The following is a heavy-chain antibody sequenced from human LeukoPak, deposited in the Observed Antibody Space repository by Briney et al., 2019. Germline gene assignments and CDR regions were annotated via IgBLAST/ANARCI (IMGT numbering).Heavy chain of an antibody. CDR1: GGTFSSYA. V-gene: IGHV1-69*01. CDR2: IIPIFGTA. D-gene: IGHD3-3*01. Sequence: GSSVKVSCKASGGTFSSYAISWVRQAPGQGLEWMGGIIPIFGTANYAQKFQGRVTITADESTSTAYMELSSLRSEDTAVYDCARLTIFGNDAFDSWGQGTMVTVSS. J-gene: IGHJ3*02. CDR3: ARLTIFGNDAFDS.